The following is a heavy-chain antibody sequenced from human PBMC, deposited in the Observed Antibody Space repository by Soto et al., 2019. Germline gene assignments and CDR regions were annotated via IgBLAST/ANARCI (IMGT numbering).Heavy chain of an antibody. D-gene: IGHD3-10*01. CDR3: ARDSGWPILNFDN. CDR1: DFDFSSYG. V-gene: IGHV3-30*03. Sequence: RLSCAASDFDFSSYGIHWVRQAPGKGLEWVAASSYDGRETFYADSAKGRFTVSKEMSKNTAFLQMSALRHEDTAVYFCARDSGWPILNFDNWGQGTPVTVSS. J-gene: IGHJ4*02. CDR2: SSYDGRET.